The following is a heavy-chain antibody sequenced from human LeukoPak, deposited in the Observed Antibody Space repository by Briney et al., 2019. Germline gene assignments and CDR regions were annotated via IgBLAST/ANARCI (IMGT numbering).Heavy chain of an antibody. D-gene: IGHD3-16*02. V-gene: IGHV4-4*07. Sequence: PSETLSLTCTVSGGSISSYYWSWIRQPAGKGLEWIGRIYTSGSTNYNPSLKSRVTMSVDTSKNQFSLKLSSVTAADTAVYYCAGRMYYDYVWGSYRYPAPFDYWGQGTLVTVSS. CDR3: AGRMYYDYVWGSYRYPAPFDY. CDR2: IYTSGST. J-gene: IGHJ4*02. CDR1: GGSISSYY.